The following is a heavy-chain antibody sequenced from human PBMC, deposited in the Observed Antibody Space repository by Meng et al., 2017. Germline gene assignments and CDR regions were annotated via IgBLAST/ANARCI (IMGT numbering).Heavy chain of an antibody. V-gene: IGHV3-21*01. CDR2: ISSSSSYI. J-gene: IGHJ4*02. D-gene: IGHD5-12*01. CDR1: GFTFSSYS. CDR3: AISLVATRDIDY. Sequence: VHVVEAGGGLDKPGGSLRLSCAASGFTFSSYSMNWVRQAPGKGLEWVASISSSSSYIYYADSVKGRFTISRDNSKNSLYLQMNSLRAEDTAVYYCAISLVATRDIDYWGQGTLVTVSS.